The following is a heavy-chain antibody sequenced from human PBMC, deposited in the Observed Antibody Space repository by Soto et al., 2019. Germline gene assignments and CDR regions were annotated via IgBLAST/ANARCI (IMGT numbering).Heavy chain of an antibody. CDR3: ARKLGGLAARRTYWYFDL. D-gene: IGHD6-6*01. J-gene: IGHJ2*01. CDR1: GFSLSNARMG. CDR2: IFSNDEK. Sequence: QVTLKESGPVLVKPTETLTLTCTVSGFSLSNARMGVSWIRQPPGKALEWLAHIFSNDEKSYSTSLKSRLTISKDTSKSQVVLTMTNMDPVDTATYYCARKLGGLAARRTYWYFDLWGRGTLVTVSS. V-gene: IGHV2-26*01.